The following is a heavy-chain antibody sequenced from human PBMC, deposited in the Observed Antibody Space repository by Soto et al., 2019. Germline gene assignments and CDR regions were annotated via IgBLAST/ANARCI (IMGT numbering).Heavy chain of an antibody. CDR1: GYTFTSYD. CDR2: MNPNSGNT. CDR3: AGGPRNWGFGY. J-gene: IGHJ4*02. Sequence: QVQLVQSGAEVKKPGASVKVSCKASGYTFTSYDINWVRQATGQGFEWMGWMNPNSGNTGYAQKFQGRVTMPRDTSITPADVSMSSLRSEDTAVYYCAGGPRNWGFGYWGLGTLVTVTS. V-gene: IGHV1-8*01. D-gene: IGHD7-27*01.